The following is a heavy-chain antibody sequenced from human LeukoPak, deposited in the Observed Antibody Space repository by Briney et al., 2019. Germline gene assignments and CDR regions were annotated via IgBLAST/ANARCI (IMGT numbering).Heavy chain of an antibody. CDR3: AKDSAAGAGGFDY. D-gene: IGHD6-13*01. J-gene: IGHJ4*02. V-gene: IGHV3-9*01. CDR2: ISWNSGSI. Sequence: GGSLRLSCAASGFTFDDYAMHWVRQAPGKGLEWVSGISWNSGSIGYADSAKGRFTISRDNAKNSMYLQMNSLRAEDTALYYCAKDSAAGAGGFDYWGQGTLVTVSS. CDR1: GFTFDDYA.